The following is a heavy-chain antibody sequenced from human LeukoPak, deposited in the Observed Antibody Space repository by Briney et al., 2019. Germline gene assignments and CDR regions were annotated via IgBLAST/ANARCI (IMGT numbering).Heavy chain of an antibody. D-gene: IGHD3-22*01. J-gene: IGHJ4*02. Sequence: ASVKVSCKASGFTFTGYYMHWVRQAPGQGLEWMGWINPNSGGTNNAQKFQGRVTMTRDTSISTAYMELSRLRSDDTAVYYCARDHVSSGYYLPNRDFDYWGQGTLVTVSS. CDR3: ARDHVSSGYYLPNRDFDY. CDR2: INPNSGGT. CDR1: GFTFTGYY. V-gene: IGHV1-2*02.